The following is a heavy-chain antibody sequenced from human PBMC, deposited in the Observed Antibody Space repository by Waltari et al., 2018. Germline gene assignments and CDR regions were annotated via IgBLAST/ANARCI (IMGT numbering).Heavy chain of an antibody. J-gene: IGHJ4*02. Sequence: EVQLVETGGGLIQPGGSLRLSCAASGFTVSNTYLTWVRQAPGKGLEGVALIYSGGITDYADAVKGRFTISRDNSKNTLYLQMNSLRPEDTAVYYCTRGSLDYWGQGTLVTVSS. CDR2: IYSGGIT. CDR1: GFTVSNTY. CDR3: TRGSLDY. V-gene: IGHV3-53*02.